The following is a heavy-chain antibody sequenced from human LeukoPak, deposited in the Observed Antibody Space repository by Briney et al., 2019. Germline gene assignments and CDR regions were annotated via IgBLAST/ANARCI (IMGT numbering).Heavy chain of an antibody. CDR3: AKVHCISTNCNHIWTYFDY. D-gene: IGHD2-2*01. Sequence: ASVKVSCKAAGYTFTSHGFIWLRQAPGQGLEWMGWITVNNGYTKYAQELQGRVTMTTDTSTSTAYMELRSLRSDDTAVYYCAKVHCISTNCNHIWTYFDYWGQGILVTVSS. V-gene: IGHV1-18*01. J-gene: IGHJ4*02. CDR1: GYTFTSHG. CDR2: ITVNNGYT.